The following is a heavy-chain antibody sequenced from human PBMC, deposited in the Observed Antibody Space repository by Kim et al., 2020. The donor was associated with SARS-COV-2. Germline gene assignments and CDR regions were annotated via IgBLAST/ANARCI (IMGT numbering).Heavy chain of an antibody. CDR2: ISYDGSNK. J-gene: IGHJ6*02. V-gene: IGHV3-30*18. D-gene: IGHD6-13*01. CDR1: GFTFSSYG. Sequence: GGSLRLSCAASGFTFSSYGMHWVRQAPGKGLEWVAVISYDGSNKYYADSVKGRFTISRDNSKNTLYLQMNSLRAEDTAVYYCAKDPAAARRENYYYYYYGMDVWGQGTTVTVSS. CDR3: AKDPAAARRENYYYYYYGMDV.